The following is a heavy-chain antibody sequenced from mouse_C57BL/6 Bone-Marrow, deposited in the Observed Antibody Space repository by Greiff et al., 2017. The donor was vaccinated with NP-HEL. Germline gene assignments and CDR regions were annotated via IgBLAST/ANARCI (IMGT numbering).Heavy chain of an antibody. CDR2: IDPEDGDT. CDR3: TTGVTTVVAPFDY. V-gene: IGHV14-1*01. J-gene: IGHJ2*01. CDR1: GFNIKDYY. Sequence: VQLQQSGAELVRPGASVKLSCTASGFNIKDYYMHWVKQRPEQGLEWIGRIDPEDGDTEYAPKFQGKATMTADTSSNPAYLQLSSLTSEDTAVYYCTTGVTTVVAPFDYWGQGTTLTVSS. D-gene: IGHD1-1*01.